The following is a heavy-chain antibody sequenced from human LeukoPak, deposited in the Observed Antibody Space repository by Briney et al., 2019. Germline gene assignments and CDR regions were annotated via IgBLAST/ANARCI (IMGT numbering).Heavy chain of an antibody. D-gene: IGHD6-13*01. J-gene: IGHJ4*02. CDR3: ARDLGAAAPY. CDR1: GFTFSSYA. CDR2: ISYDGSNK. Sequence: GGSLRLSCAASGFTFSSYAMHWVRQAPGKGLEWVAVISYDGSNKYYADSVKGRFTISRDNSKNTLYLQMNSLRAEDTAVYYCARDLGAAAPYWGQGTLVTVSS. V-gene: IGHV3-30*04.